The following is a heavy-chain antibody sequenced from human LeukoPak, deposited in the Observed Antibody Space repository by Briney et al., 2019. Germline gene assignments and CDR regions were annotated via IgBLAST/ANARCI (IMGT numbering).Heavy chain of an antibody. J-gene: IGHJ4*02. D-gene: IGHD3-22*01. V-gene: IGHV3-48*01. CDR1: GFTFSSYG. CDR2: ISSSSSTI. CDR3: ARDRSLDYYDSSGSDY. Sequence: GGSLRLSCAASGFTFSSYGMSWVRQAPGKGLEWVSYISSSSSTIYYADSVKGRFTISRDNAKNSLYLQMNSLRAEDTAVYYCARDRSLDYYDSSGSDYWGQGTLVTVSS.